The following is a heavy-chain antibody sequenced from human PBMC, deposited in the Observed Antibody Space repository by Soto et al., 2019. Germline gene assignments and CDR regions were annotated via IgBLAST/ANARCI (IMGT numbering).Heavy chain of an antibody. V-gene: IGHV3-23*01. D-gene: IGHD6-19*01. CDR2: ISGSGGST. CDR1: GFTFSSYA. Sequence: GGSLRLSCAASGFTFSSYAMSWVRQAPGKGLEWVSAISGSGGSTYYADSVKGRFTISRDNSKNTLYLQMNSLRAEDTAVYYCAKAPGQWLEYAEYFQHWGQGTLVTVSS. CDR3: AKAPGQWLEYAEYFQH. J-gene: IGHJ1*01.